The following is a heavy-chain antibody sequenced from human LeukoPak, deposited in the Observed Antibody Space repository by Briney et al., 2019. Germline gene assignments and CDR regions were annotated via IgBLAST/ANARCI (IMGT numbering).Heavy chain of an antibody. CDR2: VNPNSGGT. D-gene: IGHD6-13*01. J-gene: IGHJ5*02. CDR1: GYTFTGYY. V-gene: IGHV1-2*02. Sequence: GASVKVSCKASGYTFTGYYMHWVRQAPGQGLEWMGWVNPNSGGTNYAQKFQGRVTMTRDTSISTAYMELSRLRSDDTAVYYCARDLSDRRNRQKAIAAAGTDPWGQGTLVTVSS. CDR3: ARDLSDRRNRQKAIAAAGTDP.